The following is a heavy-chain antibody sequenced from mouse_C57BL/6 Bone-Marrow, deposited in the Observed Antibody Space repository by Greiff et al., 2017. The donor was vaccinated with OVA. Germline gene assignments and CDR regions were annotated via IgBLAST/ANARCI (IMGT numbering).Heavy chain of an antibody. CDR1: GFSLTSYG. Sequence: QVQLKESGPGLVAPSQSLSITCTVSGFSLTSYGVDWVRQSPGKGLEWLGVIWGVGSTNYNSARKSRLTSSKENTKSHIFLKMNSLQTDDTAMYYCASGGTTVVARGGFAYWGQGTLVTVSA. D-gene: IGHD1-1*01. V-gene: IGHV2-6*01. J-gene: IGHJ3*01. CDR2: IWGVGST. CDR3: ASGGTTVVARGGFAY.